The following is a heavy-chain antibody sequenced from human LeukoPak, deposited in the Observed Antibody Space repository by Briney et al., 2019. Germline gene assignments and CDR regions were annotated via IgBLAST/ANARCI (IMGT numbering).Heavy chain of an antibody. V-gene: IGHV3-30*18. J-gene: IGHJ4*02. CDR2: ISYDGSNK. Sequence: GGSLRLSCAASGFTFSSYGMHWVRQAPGKGLEWVAVISYDGSNKYCADSVKGRFTISRDNSKNTLYLQMNSLRAEDTAVYYCAKDAPVDYWGQGTLVTVSS. CDR3: AKDAPVDY. D-gene: IGHD4-17*01. CDR1: GFTFSSYG.